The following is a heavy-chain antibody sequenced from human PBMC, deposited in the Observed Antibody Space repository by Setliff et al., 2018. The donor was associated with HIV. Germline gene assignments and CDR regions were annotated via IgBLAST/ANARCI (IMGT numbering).Heavy chain of an antibody. CDR1: GYTLSELS. D-gene: IGHD6-6*01. CDR3: AREYSSSSAGGYFDY. CDR2: FDPQDGET. Sequence: ASVKVSCKVYGYTLSELSIHWVRQVPGKRLEWMGYFDPQDGETVYAQKFQGRVTLTEDTSTGTAYMELSGLRSEDTAVYYCAREYSSSSAGGYFDYWGQGTLVTVSS. J-gene: IGHJ4*02. V-gene: IGHV1-24*01.